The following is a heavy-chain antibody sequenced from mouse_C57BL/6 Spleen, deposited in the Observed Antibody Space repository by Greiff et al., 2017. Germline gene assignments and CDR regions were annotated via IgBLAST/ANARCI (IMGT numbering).Heavy chain of an antibody. V-gene: IGHV1-64*01. D-gene: IGHD2-5*01. J-gene: IGHJ1*03. Sequence: QVQLQQPGAELVKPGASVKLSCKASGYTFTSYWMHWVKQRPGQGLEWIGMIHPNSGSTNYNEKFKSKATLTVDKSSSTAYMQLSSLTSEDSAVYYCARRGDYSNRYFDVWGTGTTVTVSS. CDR2: IHPNSGST. CDR3: ARRGDYSNRYFDV. CDR1: GYTFTSYW.